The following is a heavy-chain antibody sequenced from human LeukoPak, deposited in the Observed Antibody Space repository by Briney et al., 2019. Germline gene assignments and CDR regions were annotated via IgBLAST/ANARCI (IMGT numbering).Heavy chain of an antibody. J-gene: IGHJ4*02. Sequence: GESLKISCEGSAYNLGNYWIAWVRQMPGQGLEWMVIVDARDSKTYYSPSFEGQVTISVDKSISTAFLQLNSLKASDTAVYYCARHVAYKRWYYFDKWGQGTLVTVSS. CDR3: ARHVAYKRWYYFDK. V-gene: IGHV5-51*01. CDR2: VDARDSKT. CDR1: AYNLGNYW. D-gene: IGHD1-14*01.